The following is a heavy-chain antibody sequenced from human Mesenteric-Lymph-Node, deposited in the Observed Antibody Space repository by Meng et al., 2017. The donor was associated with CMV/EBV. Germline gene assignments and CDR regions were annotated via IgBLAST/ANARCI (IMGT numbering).Heavy chain of an antibody. CDR1: GFTFSKCG. J-gene: IGHJ4*02. D-gene: IGHD2-15*01. V-gene: IGHV3-33*03. CDR3: AKAPYSAGFDS. Sequence: SLKISCTASGFTFSKCGMHWVRQAPGKGLEWVAVIWYDGSEEYYADKVKGRFTVSRDNYRHMLYLQMNNLRADDTAVYYCAKAPYSAGFDSWGQGTLVTVSS. CDR2: IWYDGSEE.